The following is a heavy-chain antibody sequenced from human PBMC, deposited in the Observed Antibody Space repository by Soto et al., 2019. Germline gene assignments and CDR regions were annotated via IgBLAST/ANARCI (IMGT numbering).Heavy chain of an antibody. CDR3: ARPEGYCSSTSCWEALLIPSGMDV. V-gene: IGHV3-21*01. CDR2: ISSSSSYI. J-gene: IGHJ6*02. CDR1: GFTFSSYS. D-gene: IGHD2-2*01. Sequence: PGGSLRLSCAASGFTFSSYSMNWVRQAPGKGPEWVSSISSSSSYIYYADSVKGRFTISRDNAKNSLYLQMNSLSAEDTAVYYCARPEGYCSSTSCWEALLIPSGMDVWGQGTTVTVSS.